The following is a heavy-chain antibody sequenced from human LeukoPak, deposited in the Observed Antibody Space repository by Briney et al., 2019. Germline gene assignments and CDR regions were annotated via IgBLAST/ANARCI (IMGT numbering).Heavy chain of an antibody. J-gene: IGHJ4*02. CDR3: ARNDFPSDRDCSSTSCWFPFDY. CDR2: ISAYNGNT. D-gene: IGHD2-2*01. CDR1: GYTLTSYG. Sequence: GASVKVSCKASGYTLTSYGISWVRQAAGQGLEWMGWISAYNGNTNYAQKLQGRVTMTTDTSTSTAYMELRSLRSDDTAVYYCARNDFPSDRDCSSTSCWFPFDYWGQGTLVTVSS. V-gene: IGHV1-18*01.